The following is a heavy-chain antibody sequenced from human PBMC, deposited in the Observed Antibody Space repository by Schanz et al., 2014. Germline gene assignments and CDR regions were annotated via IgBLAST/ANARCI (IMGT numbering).Heavy chain of an antibody. J-gene: IGHJ4*02. CDR2: ISANNGNT. Sequence: QVQLEQSGAEVKKPGASVKVSCKTSGYTFSDYYIHWVRQAPGQGLEWMGWISANNGNTNYAQKFQGRVTMTTDTSTSTAYMEVSSLRSEDTAVYYCARSGSSNWYFFDYWGQGTLVTVSS. D-gene: IGHD6-13*01. CDR3: ARSGSSNWYFFDY. V-gene: IGHV1-18*04. CDR1: GYTFSDYY.